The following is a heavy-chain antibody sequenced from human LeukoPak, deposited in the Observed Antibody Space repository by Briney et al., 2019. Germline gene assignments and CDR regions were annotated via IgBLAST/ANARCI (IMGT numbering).Heavy chain of an antibody. CDR2: INHSGST. CDR3: ARGHLRILRFLEWLSPFDY. Sequence: SETLSLTCTVSGGSISSYYWSWIRQPPGKGLEWIGEINHSGSTNYNPSLKSRVTISVDTSKNQFSLKLSSVTAADTAVYYCARGHLRILRFLEWLSPFDYWGQGTLVTVSS. D-gene: IGHD3-3*01. J-gene: IGHJ4*02. V-gene: IGHV4-34*01. CDR1: GGSISSYY.